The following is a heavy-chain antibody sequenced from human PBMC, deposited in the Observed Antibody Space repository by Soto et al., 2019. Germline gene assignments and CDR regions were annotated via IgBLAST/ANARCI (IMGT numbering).Heavy chain of an antibody. CDR2: ITWNSRDV. CDR1: GFAFDDYA. CDR3: VKDLEVGHTLLSSWGLGR. D-gene: IGHD3-16*01. Sequence: GGSLRLSCAASGFAFDDYAMHWVRQSQGRGLEWVSGITWNSRDVGYADSVKGRFTISRDNAKNSVYLQMNSLRAEDSALYYCVKDLEVGHTLLSSWGLGRWGQGDLVTGSS. J-gene: IGHJ4*02. V-gene: IGHV3-9*01.